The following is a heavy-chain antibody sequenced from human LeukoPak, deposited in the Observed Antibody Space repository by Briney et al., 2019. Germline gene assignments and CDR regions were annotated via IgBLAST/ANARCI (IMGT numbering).Heavy chain of an antibody. D-gene: IGHD1/OR15-1a*01. Sequence: SETLSLTCAVYGGSFSGYYWSWIRQPPGKGLEWIGEINHSGSTNYNPSLKSRVTVSVDTSKNQFSLKLSSVTAADTAVYYCAGSRGTKWGQGTLVTVSS. V-gene: IGHV4-34*01. J-gene: IGHJ4*02. CDR2: INHSGST. CDR1: GGSFSGYY. CDR3: AGSRGTK.